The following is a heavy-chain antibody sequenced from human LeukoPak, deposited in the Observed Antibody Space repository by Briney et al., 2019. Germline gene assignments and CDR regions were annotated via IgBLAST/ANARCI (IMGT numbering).Heavy chain of an antibody. CDR1: RFTVSSNY. D-gene: IGHD2-2*01. CDR2: ISGSGGST. Sequence: GGSLRLSCAASRFTVSSNYMSWVRQAPGKGLEWVSAISGSGGSTYYADSVKGRFTISRDNSKNTLYLQMNSLGAEDTALYYCVKHSAPVLAAARFDYWGQGNLVTVSS. J-gene: IGHJ4*02. CDR3: VKHSAPVLAAARFDY. V-gene: IGHV3-23*01.